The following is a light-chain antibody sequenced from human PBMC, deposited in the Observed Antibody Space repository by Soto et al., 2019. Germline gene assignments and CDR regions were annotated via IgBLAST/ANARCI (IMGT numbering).Light chain of an antibody. V-gene: IGLV2-23*02. CDR3: CSYTTTSTYV. CDR2: EVS. J-gene: IGLJ1*01. Sequence: QSVLTQPASLSGSPGQSITISCTGTSTDVGSYNLASWYQHHPGKAPKLIIYEVSKRPSGVSNRFSGSRSGNTASLTISGLQAEDEADYHCCSYTTTSTYVFGTGTKLTVL. CDR1: STDVGSYNL.